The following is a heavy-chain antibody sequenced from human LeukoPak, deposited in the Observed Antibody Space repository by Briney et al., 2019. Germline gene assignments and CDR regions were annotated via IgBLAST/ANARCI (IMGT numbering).Heavy chain of an antibody. J-gene: IGHJ6*02. CDR3: AKGGGLWFGESPYGMDV. D-gene: IGHD3-10*01. CDR2: ISGSGGST. Sequence: GGSLRLSCAASGFTFSSYAMRWVRQAPGKGLEWVSSISGSGGSTYYADSVKGRFTISRDNSKNTLYLQMNSLRAEDTAVYYCAKGGGLWFGESPYGMDVWGQGTTVTVSS. CDR1: GFTFSSYA. V-gene: IGHV3-23*01.